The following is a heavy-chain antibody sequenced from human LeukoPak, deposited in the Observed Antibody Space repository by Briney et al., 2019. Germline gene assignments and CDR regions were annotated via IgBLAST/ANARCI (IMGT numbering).Heavy chain of an antibody. Sequence: SETLSLTCAVYGGSFSGYYWSWIRQPPGKGLEWIGEINHSGSTNYNPSLKSRVTISVDTSKNQFYLKLSSVTAADTAVYYCARRATYYYDSSGYSYWGQGTLVTVSS. V-gene: IGHV4-34*01. CDR3: ARRATYYYDSSGYSY. J-gene: IGHJ4*02. CDR1: GGSFSGYY. CDR2: INHSGST. D-gene: IGHD3-22*01.